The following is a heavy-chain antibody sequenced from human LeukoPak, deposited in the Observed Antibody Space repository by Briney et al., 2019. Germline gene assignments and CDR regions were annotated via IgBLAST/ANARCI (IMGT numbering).Heavy chain of an antibody. CDR2: IYNSGST. V-gene: IGHV4-39*07. CDR3: ARDAGRDDYSNYIDY. D-gene: IGHD4-11*01. CDR1: GCSISSSSYY. J-gene: IGHJ4*02. Sequence: SETLSLTCTGSGCSISSSSYYWGWIRQPPGKGLERIGNIYNSGSTYYNQSLETRVTITFDTSNSQFSLKLSSVTAADTAVYYCARDAGRDDYSNYIDYWGQGTLVTVSS.